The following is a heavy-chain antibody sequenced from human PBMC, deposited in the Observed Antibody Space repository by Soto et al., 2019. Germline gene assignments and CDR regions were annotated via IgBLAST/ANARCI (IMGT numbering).Heavy chain of an antibody. CDR1: GFTFSSYT. J-gene: IGHJ3*01. CDR3: ARGPYDFWSGYIADAFDV. V-gene: IGHV3-30-3*01. Sequence: GGSLRLSCAASGFTFSSYTLHWVRQAPGKGLEWVALISYDGGNKYYADSVKGRFTISRDNSKNTLYLQMNSLRPEDTALFYCARGPYDFWSGYIADAFDVWGQGTMVTVSS. CDR2: ISYDGGNK. D-gene: IGHD3-3*01.